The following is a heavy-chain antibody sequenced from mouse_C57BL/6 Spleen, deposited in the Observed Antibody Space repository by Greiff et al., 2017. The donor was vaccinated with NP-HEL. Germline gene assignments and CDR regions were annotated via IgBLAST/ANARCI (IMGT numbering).Heavy chain of an antibody. CDR3: ARSTGGGGPDY. D-gene: IGHD4-1*02. V-gene: IGHV1-82*01. CDR1: GYAFSSSW. CDR2: IYPGDGDT. J-gene: IGHJ2*01. Sequence: QVQLQQSGPELVKPGASVKISCKASGYAFSSSWMNWVKQRPGKGLEWIGRIYPGDGDTYYNEKFKGKATLTAEKSSSTAYMQLSSLTSEDSAVYFCARSTGGGGPDYWGQGTTLTVSS.